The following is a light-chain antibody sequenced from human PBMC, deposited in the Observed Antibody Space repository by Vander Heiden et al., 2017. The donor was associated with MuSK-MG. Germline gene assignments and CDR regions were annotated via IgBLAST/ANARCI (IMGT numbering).Light chain of an antibody. Sequence: QSALTQPASVSGSPGQSITISCTGTSSDVGGYNYVSWYQQHPGKAPKLMIYVVSNRPSGVSNRFSGSKSGNTASPTISGLQAEDEADYYGSSYTNSSTLERVFGGGTKLTVL. CDR2: VVS. CDR3: SSYTNSSTLERV. V-gene: IGLV2-14*01. CDR1: SSDVGGYNY. J-gene: IGLJ2*01.